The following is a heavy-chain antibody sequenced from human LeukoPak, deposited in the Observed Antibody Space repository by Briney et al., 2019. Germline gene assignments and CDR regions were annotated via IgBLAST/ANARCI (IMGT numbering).Heavy chain of an antibody. CDR3: APTYYYGSGSYGPFDY. V-gene: IGHV1-69*06. Sequence: SVKVSCKASGGIFSSYAISWVRQAPGQGLEWMGGIIPIFGTANYAQKFQGRVTITADKSTSTAYMELGSLRSEDTAVYYCAPTYYYGSGSYGPFDYWGQGTLVTVSS. D-gene: IGHD3-10*01. J-gene: IGHJ4*02. CDR1: GGIFSSYA. CDR2: IIPIFGTA.